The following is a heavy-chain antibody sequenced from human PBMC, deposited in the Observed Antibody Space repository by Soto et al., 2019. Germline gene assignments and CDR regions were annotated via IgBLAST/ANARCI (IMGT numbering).Heavy chain of an antibody. Sequence: SETLSLTCTVSGDSVSNHYWNWIRQPAGQGLEWLGRLYNDERTNYNPSLKSRLTMSMDTSKNQFSLKLTSVTAADSAVYFCAREPLAHAYFDFWGQGILVTVSS. V-gene: IGHV4-4*07. CDR2: LYNDERT. CDR3: AREPLAHAYFDF. CDR1: GDSVSNHY. J-gene: IGHJ4*02.